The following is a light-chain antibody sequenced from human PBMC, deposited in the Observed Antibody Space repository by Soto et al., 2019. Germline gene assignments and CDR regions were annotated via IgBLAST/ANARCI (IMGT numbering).Light chain of an antibody. CDR2: AAS. CDR1: QGIDSY. CDR3: QQLSSYPRT. J-gene: IGKJ2*01. Sequence: DIQLTQSPSFLSASVGDRVSITCRASQGIDSYLAWYQQKVGKAPRLLIYAASTLQSGVPSRFSGSGSGTEFTLTISSLQPEDFATYYCQQLSSYPRTFGQGTKLEIK. V-gene: IGKV1-9*01.